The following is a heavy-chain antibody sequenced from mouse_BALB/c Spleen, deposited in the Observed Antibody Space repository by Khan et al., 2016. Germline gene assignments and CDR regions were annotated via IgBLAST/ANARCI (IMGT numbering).Heavy chain of an antibody. J-gene: IGHJ3*01. CDR2: IWAGGST. Sequence: QVQLKESGPGLVAPSQSLSITCTVSGFSLTNSGVHWVRQPPRKGLDWLGVIWAGGSTDYNSALMSRLSITRDTTQNHVFLKMNGLQTDDSARYYCARDDQDFDAWFASWGQGTLVTVSA. CDR1: GFSLTNSG. CDR3: ARDDQDFDAWFAS. V-gene: IGHV2-9*02.